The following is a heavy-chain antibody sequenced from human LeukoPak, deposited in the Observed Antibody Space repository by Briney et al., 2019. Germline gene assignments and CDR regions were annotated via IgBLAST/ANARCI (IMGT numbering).Heavy chain of an antibody. J-gene: IGHJ4*02. V-gene: IGHV1-69*04. CDR1: GGTFSSYA. CDR2: IIPILGIG. D-gene: IGHD4-23*01. CDR3: ARMTTVVTRGFDY. Sequence: ASVKVSCKASGGTFSSYAISWVRQAPGRGLEWMGRIIPILGIGNYAQKFQGRVTITADKSTSTAYMEPSSLRSEDTAVYYCARMTTVVTRGFDYWGQGTLVTVSS.